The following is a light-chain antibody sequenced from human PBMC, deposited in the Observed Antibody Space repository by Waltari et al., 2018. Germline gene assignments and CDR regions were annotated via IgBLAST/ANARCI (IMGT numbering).Light chain of an antibody. CDR2: DAS. Sequence: EIVLTQSPGPLSLSPGARATLSCGASQSVGRSLAWYQQKPGRAPRLLLYDASSRATGIPDRFSGSGFGTDFSLTISRLEPEDFAVYYCQHYVRLPVTFGQGTKVEIK. V-gene: IGKV3-20*01. J-gene: IGKJ1*01. CDR3: QHYVRLPVT. CDR1: QSVGRS.